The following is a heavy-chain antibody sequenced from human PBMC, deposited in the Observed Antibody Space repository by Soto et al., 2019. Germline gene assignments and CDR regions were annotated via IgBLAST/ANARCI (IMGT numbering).Heavy chain of an antibody. V-gene: IGHV4-59*13. J-gene: IGHJ3*02. D-gene: IGHD2-8*02. CDR1: GGSITSDY. CDR2: IYYSGDT. Sequence: SETLSLTCTVSGGSITSDYWSWIRQRPGKGLEWIGYIYYSGDTNYNPSLKSRVTISVDTSKNQFSLKLTSVTAADTAMYYCARRGFYLLTFGVGDANAFDIWGQGTTVTVSS. CDR3: ARRGFYLLTFGVGDANAFDI.